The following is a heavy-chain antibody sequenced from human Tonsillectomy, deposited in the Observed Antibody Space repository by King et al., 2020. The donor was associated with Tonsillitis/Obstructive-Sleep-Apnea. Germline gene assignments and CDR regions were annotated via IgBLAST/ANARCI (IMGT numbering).Heavy chain of an antibody. D-gene: IGHD3-10*01. CDR1: GFTFGDYA. V-gene: IGHV3-49*04. Sequence: VQLVESGGGLVQPGRSLRLSCTASGFTFGDYAMSWVRQAPGKGLEWVGFIRSKAYGGTTEYVASVKGRFTISRDDSKSIAYLQMNSLKTEDTAVYYCTMVETGSYYYYGMDVWGQGTTVTVSS. J-gene: IGHJ6*02. CDR2: IRSKAYGGTT. CDR3: TMVETGSYYYYGMDV.